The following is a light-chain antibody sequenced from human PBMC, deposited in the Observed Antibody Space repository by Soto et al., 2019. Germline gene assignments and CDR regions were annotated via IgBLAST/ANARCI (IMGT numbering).Light chain of an antibody. CDR1: QSISRNF. V-gene: IGKV3-20*01. J-gene: IGKJ1*01. CDR2: RAS. Sequence: DIVLTQSPGILSLSPGERATLSCRASQSISRNFLAWYQQKPGQAPRLLIFRASIMATGIPDRFSGSGSGTDFTLTISRLEPEDFALYYCQQCGGSPWTFGQGTKVEIK. CDR3: QQCGGSPWT.